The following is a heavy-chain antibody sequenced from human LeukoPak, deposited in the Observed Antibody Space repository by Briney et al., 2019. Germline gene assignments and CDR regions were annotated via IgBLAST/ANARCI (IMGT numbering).Heavy chain of an antibody. J-gene: IGHJ4*02. CDR1: GFTFSSYS. Sequence: GGSLRLSCAASGFTFSSYSMNWVRQAPGKGLEWVSSISSSSSYIYYADSVKGRFPISRDNAKNSLYLQMNSLRAEDTAVYYCARSGATYDFWSGYYDYWGQGTLVTVSS. CDR3: ARSGATYDFWSGYYDY. D-gene: IGHD3-3*01. CDR2: ISSSSSYI. V-gene: IGHV3-21*01.